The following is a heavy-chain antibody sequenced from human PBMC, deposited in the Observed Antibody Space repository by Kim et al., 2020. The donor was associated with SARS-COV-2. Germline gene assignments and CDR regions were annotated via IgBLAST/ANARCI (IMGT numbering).Heavy chain of an antibody. CDR3: AREPSTYFDY. V-gene: IGHV3-66*01. Sequence: YYADSVQGRFTISRDDSKNTVYLQMNSLKAEDTAVYFCAREPSTYFDYWGQGTLVTVSS. J-gene: IGHJ4*02.